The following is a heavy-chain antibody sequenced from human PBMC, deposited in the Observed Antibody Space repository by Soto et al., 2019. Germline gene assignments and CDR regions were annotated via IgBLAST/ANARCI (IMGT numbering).Heavy chain of an antibody. CDR2: ISGSGGST. V-gene: IGHV3-23*01. J-gene: IGHJ4*02. CDR3: AKDRVYYGDYFDY. Sequence: EVQLLESGGGLVQPGGSLRLSCAASGFTFSSYAMSWVRQAPGKGLEWVSAISGSGGSTYYADSVKGRFTISRDNSKNTLYLQMNSLSAEDTAVYYCAKDRVYYGDYFDYWGQGTLVTVSS. D-gene: IGHD4-17*01. CDR1: GFTFSSYA.